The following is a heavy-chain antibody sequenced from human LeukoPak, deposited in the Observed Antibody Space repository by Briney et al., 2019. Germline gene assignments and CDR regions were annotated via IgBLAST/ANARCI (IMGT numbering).Heavy chain of an antibody. CDR1: GFTFSSYE. CDR2: ISSSGSTI. Sequence: GGSLRLSCAASGFTFSSYEMNWVRQAPGKGLEWVSYISSSGSTIYYADSVKGRFTISRDNAKNSLYLQMNSLRAEDTAVYYCARGRTARAFDIWGQGTMVNVSS. CDR3: ARGRTARAFDI. J-gene: IGHJ3*02. V-gene: IGHV3-48*03.